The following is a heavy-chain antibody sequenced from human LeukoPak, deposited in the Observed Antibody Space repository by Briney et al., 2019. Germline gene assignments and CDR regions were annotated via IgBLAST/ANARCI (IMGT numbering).Heavy chain of an antibody. J-gene: IGHJ3*02. V-gene: IGHV3-7*01. CDR2: IKQDGSEK. Sequence: PGGSLRLSCAASGFTFSSYWMSWVRQAPGKGLEWVANIKQDGSEKYYVDSVKGRFTISRDNAKNSLHLQMNSLRAEDTAVYYCARGSVAGHGIDAFDIWGQGTMVTVSS. CDR3: ARGSVAGHGIDAFDI. D-gene: IGHD6-19*01. CDR1: GFTFSSYW.